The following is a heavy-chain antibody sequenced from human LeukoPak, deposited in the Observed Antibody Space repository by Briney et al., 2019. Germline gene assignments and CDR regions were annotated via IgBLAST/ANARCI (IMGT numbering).Heavy chain of an antibody. V-gene: IGHV3-23*01. CDR2: VSSSGAAT. CDR3: AKPFTQTPYAIGWYTCDS. CDR1: GFTFSTYA. J-gene: IGHJ4*02. D-gene: IGHD6-19*01. Sequence: GGSLRLSCAASGFTFSTYAMTWARQAPGKGLEWVSGVSSSGAATYYADSVKGRFTISRDNSRSTLYLHMNSLRADNTAVYYCAKPFTQTPYAIGWYTCDSWGQGTLVTVSS.